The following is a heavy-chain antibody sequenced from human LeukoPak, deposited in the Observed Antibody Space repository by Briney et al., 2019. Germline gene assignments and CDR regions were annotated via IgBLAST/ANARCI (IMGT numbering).Heavy chain of an antibody. Sequence: GGSLRLSCVASGFTFSFYWMAWVRQAPGKGLEWVANIKQDGSEKYYVDSARGRFTISRDNAKNSLYLQMNSLRADDTAVYYCARVLSALRFPATDYWGQGTLVTVSS. D-gene: IGHD3-10*01. CDR2: IKQDGSEK. J-gene: IGHJ4*02. CDR1: GFTFSFYW. V-gene: IGHV3-7*02. CDR3: ARVLSALRFPATDY.